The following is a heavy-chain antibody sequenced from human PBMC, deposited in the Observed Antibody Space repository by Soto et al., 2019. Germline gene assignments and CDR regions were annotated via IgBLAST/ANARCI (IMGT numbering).Heavy chain of an antibody. J-gene: IGHJ6*02. CDR1: GGSISSGGYC. Sequence: ASETLSLTCTVSGGSISSGGYCWSWIRQHPGKGLEWIGYIYYSGSTYYNPSLKSRVTISVDTSKNQFSLKLSSVTAADTAVYYCARVETYYYYGMDVWGQGTTVTVSS. CDR2: IYYSGST. CDR3: ARVETYYYYGMDV. D-gene: IGHD3-3*01. V-gene: IGHV4-31*03.